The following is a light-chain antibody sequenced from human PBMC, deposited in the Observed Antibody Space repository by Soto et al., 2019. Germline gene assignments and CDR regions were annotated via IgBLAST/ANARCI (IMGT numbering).Light chain of an antibody. V-gene: IGLV2-14*01. J-gene: IGLJ1*01. CDR2: EVS. CDR1: SSDVGGHNF. Sequence: QSALTQPASVSGSPGQSITISCIGSSSDVGGHNFVSWYQQPPGKAPQLIIYEVSDRPSGVSNRFSASKSGNTASLTISRLQAEDEADYYCSSYRSGSTPYVFGTGTKLTVL. CDR3: SSYRSGSTPYV.